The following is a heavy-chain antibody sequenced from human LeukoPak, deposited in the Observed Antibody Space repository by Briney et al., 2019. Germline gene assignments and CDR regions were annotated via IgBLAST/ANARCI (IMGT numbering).Heavy chain of an antibody. J-gene: IGHJ6*01. V-gene: IGHV4-59*08. CDR1: GGSISSYY. Sequence: SETLSLACTVSGGSISSYYWSWIRQPPGKGLEWIGYIYYSGSTNYNPSLKSRVTISVDTSKNLFSLRQSSVTAADTAVYYCARLMVRTPPYYAMDVWGQGTTVTVSS. CDR2: IYYSGST. CDR3: ARLMVRTPPYYAMDV. D-gene: IGHD3-10*01.